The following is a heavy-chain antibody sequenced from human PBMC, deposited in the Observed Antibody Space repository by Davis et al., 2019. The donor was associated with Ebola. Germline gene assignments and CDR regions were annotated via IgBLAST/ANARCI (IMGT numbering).Heavy chain of an antibody. CDR3: ARPGTAGTVDGFDI. CDR2: IYPGDSDT. CDR1: GYSFISYW. V-gene: IGHV5-51*01. Sequence: KVPCKGSGYSFISYWIGWVRQMPGKGLEWMGIIYPGDSDTRYSPSFQGQVTISADKSITTAYLQWSSLKASDTAMYYCARPGTAGTVDGFDIWGQGTMVTVSS. D-gene: IGHD1-1*01. J-gene: IGHJ3*02.